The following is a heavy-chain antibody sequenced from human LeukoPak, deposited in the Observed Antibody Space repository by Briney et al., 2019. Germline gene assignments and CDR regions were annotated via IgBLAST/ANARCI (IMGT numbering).Heavy chain of an antibody. CDR3: ARSGGQF. V-gene: IGHV4-59*08. D-gene: IGHD1-26*01. J-gene: IGHJ4*02. Sequence: SETLSLTCTVSGGSISSYCWSWIRQPPGKGLEWIGYIYYSGSTNYNPSLKSRVTISVDTSKNQFSLKLSSVTAADTAVYYCARSGGQFWGQGTLVTVSS. CDR2: IYYSGST. CDR1: GGSISSYC.